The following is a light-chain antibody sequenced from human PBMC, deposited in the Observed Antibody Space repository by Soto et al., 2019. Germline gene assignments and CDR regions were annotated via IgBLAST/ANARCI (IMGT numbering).Light chain of an antibody. CDR3: QQYGSSRWT. J-gene: IGKJ1*01. CDR2: GAS. V-gene: IGKV3-20*01. CDR1: QSVSSNY. Sequence: ENVLTQSPGTLSLSPGERATLSCRASQSVSSNYVAWYQQKPGQAPRLLVYGASSRATGIPDRFSGSGSGTDFTLTISRLEPEDVAVYYCQQYGSSRWTFGQGTKVEIK.